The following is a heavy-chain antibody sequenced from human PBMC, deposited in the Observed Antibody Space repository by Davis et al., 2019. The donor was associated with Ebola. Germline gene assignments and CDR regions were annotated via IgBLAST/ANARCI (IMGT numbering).Heavy chain of an antibody. CDR3: VRFFFDL. J-gene: IGHJ4*02. CDR2: INQDGSEP. V-gene: IGHV3-7*03. Sequence: PGGSLRLSCAASGFTFSNYWMSWVRQAPGKGLEWVANINQDGSEPKYVDSVKGRFTISRDNAKNSLYLQMNNLRAEDTATYYCVRFFFDLWGQGALVTVSS. CDR1: GFTFSNYW.